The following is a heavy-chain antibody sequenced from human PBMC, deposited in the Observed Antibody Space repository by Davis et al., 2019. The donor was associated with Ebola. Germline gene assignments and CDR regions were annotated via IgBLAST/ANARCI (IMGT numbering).Heavy chain of an antibody. V-gene: IGHV3-74*01. CDR2: INSDGSSR. Sequence: GESLKISCAASGFRFSSYWMHWVRQGPGKGPVWVARINSDGSSRSYADSVKGRFTISRDNAKKTLELEMNSLRAEDTAVYYCARDHLTIFGVVGGYWGQGTLVTVSS. D-gene: IGHD3-3*01. CDR1: GFRFSSYW. CDR3: ARDHLTIFGVVGGY. J-gene: IGHJ4*02.